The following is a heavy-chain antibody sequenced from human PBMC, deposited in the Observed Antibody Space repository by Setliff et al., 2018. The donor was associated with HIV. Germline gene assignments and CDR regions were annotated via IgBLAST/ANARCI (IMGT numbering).Heavy chain of an antibody. CDR1: HYSISSEYY. CDR2: IYYDGST. CDR3: ARGSRGAKASKIDSSGYYLVY. D-gene: IGHD3-22*01. V-gene: IGHV4-38-2*02. Sequence: SETLSLTCTVSHYSISSEYYWGWFRQPPGKGLEWIGTIYYDGSTYYNPSLKSRVTILGDTSKNQFSLKLRSVTAADTAVYYCARGSRGAKASKIDSSGYYLVYWGQGTLVTVSS. J-gene: IGHJ4*02.